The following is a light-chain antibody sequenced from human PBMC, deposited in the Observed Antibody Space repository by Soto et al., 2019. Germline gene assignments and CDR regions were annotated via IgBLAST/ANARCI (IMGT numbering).Light chain of an antibody. CDR1: SSDVGGYNY. Sequence: QSALTQPASVSGSPGQSITISCTGTSSDVGGYNYVSWYQQHPGKAPKLMIYDVSNRPSGVSNRLSGSKSGNTASLTISGLQPEDEADYYCSSYTSSSTLVVFGGGTKLTVL. V-gene: IGLV2-14*01. CDR3: SSYTSSSTLVV. CDR2: DVS. J-gene: IGLJ2*01.